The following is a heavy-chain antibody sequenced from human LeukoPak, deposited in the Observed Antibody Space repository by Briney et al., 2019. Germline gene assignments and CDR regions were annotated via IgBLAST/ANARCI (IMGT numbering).Heavy chain of an antibody. V-gene: IGHV3-48*03. D-gene: IGHD3-3*01. J-gene: IGHJ4*02. CDR3: AKSANYDSIDY. Sequence: PGRSLRLSCAASGFTFSSYEMNWVRQAPGKGLEWVSYISSSGSTIYYADSVKGRFTISRDNAKNSLYLQMNSLRAEDTAVYYCAKSANYDSIDYWGQGTLVTVSS. CDR1: GFTFSSYE. CDR2: ISSSGSTI.